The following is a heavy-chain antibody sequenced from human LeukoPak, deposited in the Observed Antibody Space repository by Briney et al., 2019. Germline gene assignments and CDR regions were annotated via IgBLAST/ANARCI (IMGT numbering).Heavy chain of an antibody. V-gene: IGHV3-33*08. J-gene: IGHJ4*02. CDR1: GFTFSGYG. CDR2: IWYDGSNK. CDR3: ARDFDRGGDRDY. D-gene: IGHD2-21*02. Sequence: SGGSLRLSCAASGFTFSGYGMHWVRQAPGKGLEWVAVIWYDGSNKYYADSVKGRFTISRDNSKNTLYLQMNSLRAEDTAVYYCARDFDRGGDRDYWGQGTLVAVSS.